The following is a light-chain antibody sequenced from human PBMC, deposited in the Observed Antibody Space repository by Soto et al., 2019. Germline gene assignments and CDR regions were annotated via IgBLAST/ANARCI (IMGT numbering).Light chain of an antibody. V-gene: IGKV4-1*01. CDR3: QQYYSTPVT. CDR1: QSILFSSNNKNY. CDR2: WAS. Sequence: DIVMTQSPDSLAVSLGERATINCKSSQSILFSSNNKNYLTWYQQKHGQPPKPLIYWASTRESGVPDRFSGSGSGTDFTLTISSLQAEDVAVYYCQQYYSTPVTFGGGTKVEIK. J-gene: IGKJ4*01.